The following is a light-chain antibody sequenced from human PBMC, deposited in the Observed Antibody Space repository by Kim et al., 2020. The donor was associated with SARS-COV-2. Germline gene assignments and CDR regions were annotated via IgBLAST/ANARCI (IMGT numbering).Light chain of an antibody. J-gene: IGKJ1*01. CDR3: HHYGSSPET. V-gene: IGKV3-20*01. CDR2: GAS. Sequence: SPGESAILPSSASQSVSSHYIAWYQQKPAHALRLLIYGASSRATHIPDRFSRSGSGTDFTLTISRLKPVYFTVYFCHHYGSSPETFSEGTEVDIK. CDR1: QSVSSHY.